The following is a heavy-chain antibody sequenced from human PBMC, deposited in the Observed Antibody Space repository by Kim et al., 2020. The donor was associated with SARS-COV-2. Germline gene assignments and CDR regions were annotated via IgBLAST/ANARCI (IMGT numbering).Heavy chain of an antibody. CDR3: AKDWFRGRYGGTPVWFDP. Sequence: GGSLRLSCAASGFTFDDYAMHWVRQAPGKGLEWVSLISGDGGSTYYADSVKGRFTISRDNSKNSLYLQMNSLRTEDTALYYCAKDWFRGRYGGTPVWFDPWGQGTLVSVSS. CDR1: GFTFDDYA. CDR2: ISGDGGST. D-gene: IGHD6-19*01. V-gene: IGHV3-43*02. J-gene: IGHJ5*02.